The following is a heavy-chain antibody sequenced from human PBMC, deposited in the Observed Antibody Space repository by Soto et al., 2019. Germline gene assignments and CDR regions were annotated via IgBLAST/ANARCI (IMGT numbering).Heavy chain of an antibody. Sequence: PGGSLRLSCAASGFNFGSYAMIWVRQAPGKGLEWVSRISNNGADKYYTDSVRGRFIVSRDNSKNTLYLQLNSLRTEDTAVYYCARRLAPSGSGWDYWGQGTPVTVSS. D-gene: IGHD6-19*01. CDR1: GFNFGSYA. CDR2: ISNNGADK. CDR3: ARRLAPSGSGWDY. J-gene: IGHJ4*02. V-gene: IGHV3-23*01.